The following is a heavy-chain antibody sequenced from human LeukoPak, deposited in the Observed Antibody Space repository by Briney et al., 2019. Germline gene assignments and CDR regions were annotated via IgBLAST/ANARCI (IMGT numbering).Heavy chain of an antibody. CDR2: IYSGGST. D-gene: IGHD5-24*01. V-gene: IGHV3-53*01. CDR3: ARTNEMAALDY. CDR1: GFTASSNY. J-gene: IGHJ4*02. Sequence: QPGGSLRLSCAASGFTASSNYMSWVRQAPGKGLEWVSVIYSGGSTYYADSVKGRFTISRDNSKNTLYLQMNSLRAEDTAVYYCARTNEMAALDYWGQGTLVTVSS.